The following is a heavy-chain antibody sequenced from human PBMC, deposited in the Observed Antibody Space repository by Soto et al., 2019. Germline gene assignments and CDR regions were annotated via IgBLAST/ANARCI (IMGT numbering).Heavy chain of an antibody. V-gene: IGHV1-58*01. Sequence: SVKVSCKASGFSFANSAVQWVRPARGQPLEWIGYIIIAGGGTKYAQNLQGRITITRDMSTSTAYMELSSLRSEDTAIYYCASEPYSGGRCCSFDILGQGTVVTLAS. CDR2: IIIAGGGT. J-gene: IGHJ3*02. CDR3: ASEPYSGGRCCSFDI. D-gene: IGHD2-15*01. CDR1: GFSFANSA.